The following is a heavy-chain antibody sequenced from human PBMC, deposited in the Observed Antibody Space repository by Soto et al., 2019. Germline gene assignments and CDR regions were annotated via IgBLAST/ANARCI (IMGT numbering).Heavy chain of an antibody. V-gene: IGHV3-48*01. CDR3: ARGYGDYIDAFDI. J-gene: IGHJ3*02. Sequence: GGSLRLSCAASGFTFSSYSMNWVRQAPGKGLEWVSYISSSSSTIYYADSVKGRFTISRDNAKNSLYLQMNSLRAEDTAVYYCARGYGDYIDAFDIWGQGTMVTVSS. CDR2: ISSSSSTI. CDR1: GFTFSSYS. D-gene: IGHD4-17*01.